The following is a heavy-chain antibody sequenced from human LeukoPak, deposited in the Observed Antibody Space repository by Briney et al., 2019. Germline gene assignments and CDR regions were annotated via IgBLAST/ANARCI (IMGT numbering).Heavy chain of an antibody. CDR1: GDSVSSNSAA. Sequence: SQTLSLTCALSGDSVSSNSAAWNWIRQSPSRGLEWLGGTYYRSKWYNDYAVSVKSRITINPDTSKNQFSLQLNSVTPEDTAVYYCAREGWTTAAAGTFDYWGQGTLVTVSS. CDR3: AREGWTTAAAGTFDY. V-gene: IGHV6-1*01. CDR2: TYYRSKWYN. D-gene: IGHD6-13*01. J-gene: IGHJ4*02.